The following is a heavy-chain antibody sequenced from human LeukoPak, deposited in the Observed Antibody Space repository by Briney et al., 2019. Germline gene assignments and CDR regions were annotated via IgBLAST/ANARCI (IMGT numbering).Heavy chain of an antibody. Sequence: SETLSLTRTVSGGSISSTSYYWGWIRQPPGKGLEWIGSMYYSGSTNKNPSLKTRVTMSVDTSKNQFSLKLNSVTASDTAVYYCARHVREWSVVGDKGGQGTLVTVSS. D-gene: IGHD1-26*01. V-gene: IGHV4-39*01. CDR1: GGSISSTSYY. CDR3: ARHVREWSVVGDK. J-gene: IGHJ4*02. CDR2: MYYSGST.